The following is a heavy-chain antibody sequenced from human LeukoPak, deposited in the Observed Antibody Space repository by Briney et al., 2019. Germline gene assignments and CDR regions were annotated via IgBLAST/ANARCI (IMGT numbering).Heavy chain of an antibody. V-gene: IGHV3-21*01. D-gene: IGHD2-21*01. Sequence: GGSLRLSCTGSGFTFSSYTIHWARPAPGKGLEWFSSISSGGPFVYYADSVTGRFTISRDNDGKFLYLQMDSLRAEDTAIYYCATLGCAGENCPRAGRALGGYWGQGTLVSVSS. J-gene: IGHJ4*02. CDR1: GFTFSSYT. CDR2: ISSGGPFV. CDR3: ATLGCAGENCPRAGRALGGY.